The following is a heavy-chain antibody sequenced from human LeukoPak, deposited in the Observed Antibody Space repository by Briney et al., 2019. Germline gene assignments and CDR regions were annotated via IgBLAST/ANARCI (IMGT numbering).Heavy chain of an antibody. CDR2: ISGSGGST. V-gene: IGHV3-23*01. J-gene: IGHJ5*02. D-gene: IGHD5-12*01. Sequence: PGESLRLSCAASGFTFTNYAMSWVRQAPGKGLEWVSTISGSGGSTYYADSVKGRFTIYRDNSKNTLYLQMNSLRAEDTAVYYCAKESSGYVGYSSNWIDPWGHGTPVTVSS. CDR1: GFTFTNYA. CDR3: AKESSGYVGYSSNWIDP.